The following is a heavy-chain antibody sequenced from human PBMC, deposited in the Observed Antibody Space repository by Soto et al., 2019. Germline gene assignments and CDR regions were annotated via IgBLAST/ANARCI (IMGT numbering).Heavy chain of an antibody. CDR1: GYSFTSLD. Sequence: ASVKVSCKASGYSFTSLDTNWVRQTAGQGLEWMGWMQPSTGRTGYAQKFQGRVTMTRDTSINTAYMELTTLTSDDTAFYYCARGVSAGVDYWGQGTLVTVSS. D-gene: IGHD1-26*01. CDR3: ARGVSAGVDY. CDR2: MQPSTGRT. V-gene: IGHV1-8*01. J-gene: IGHJ4*02.